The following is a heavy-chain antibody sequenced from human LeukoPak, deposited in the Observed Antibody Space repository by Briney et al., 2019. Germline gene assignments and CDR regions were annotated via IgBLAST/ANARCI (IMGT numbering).Heavy chain of an antibody. Sequence: ASVKVSRKASGYTFASYGISWVRQAPGQGLEWMGWISAYNGHTNYAQKFQGRVTMTTDTATSTAYMELRSLRSDDTAVYYCASCVGKWYFDLWGRGTLLTVSS. CDR1: GYTFASYG. D-gene: IGHD7-27*01. CDR3: ASCVGKWYFDL. J-gene: IGHJ2*01. CDR2: ISAYNGHT. V-gene: IGHV1-18*01.